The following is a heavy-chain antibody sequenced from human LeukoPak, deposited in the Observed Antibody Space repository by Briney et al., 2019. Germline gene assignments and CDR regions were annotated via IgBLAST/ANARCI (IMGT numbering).Heavy chain of an antibody. CDR3: AKDLSWFGELLSPGAFDI. CDR2: ISGSGGST. V-gene: IGHV3-23*01. CDR1: GFTFSSYA. D-gene: IGHD3-10*01. J-gene: IGHJ3*02. Sequence: PRGSLRLSCAASGFTFSSYAMSWVRQAPGKGLEWVSAISGSGGSTYYADSVKGRFTISRDNSKNTLYLQMNSLRAEDTAVYYCAKDLSWFGELLSPGAFDIWGQGTMVTVSS.